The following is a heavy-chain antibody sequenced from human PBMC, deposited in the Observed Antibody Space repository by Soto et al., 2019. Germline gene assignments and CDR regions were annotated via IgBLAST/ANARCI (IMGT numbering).Heavy chain of an antibody. V-gene: IGHV3-11*01. CDR3: ARDPEPQYYFDS. CDR1: RLTFSDYY. CDR2: ISGSGGTT. Sequence: QPQLVESGGGLVKPGRSLRLSCAASRLTFSDYYMGWIRQAPGKGLEWISYISGSGGTTYYADSVKGRFTISRDNAKNSLYLHMNSLRVEDTAIYYCARDPEPQYYFDSWGQGTLVTVSS. J-gene: IGHJ4*02.